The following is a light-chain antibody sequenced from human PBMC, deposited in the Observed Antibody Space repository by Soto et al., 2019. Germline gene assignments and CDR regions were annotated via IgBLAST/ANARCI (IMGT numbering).Light chain of an antibody. J-gene: IGKJ1*01. V-gene: IGKV3-20*01. Sequence: EIVLTQSPGTLSLSPGERATLSCRASRSVSKTNLAWYQQKPGQAPRLLIYAASTRATGIPDRFSGSGSGTDFTLTVSRLEPEDCAVYYCQQCGDSPRTFGKGKKVEIK. CDR3: QQCGDSPRT. CDR2: AAS. CDR1: RSVSKTN.